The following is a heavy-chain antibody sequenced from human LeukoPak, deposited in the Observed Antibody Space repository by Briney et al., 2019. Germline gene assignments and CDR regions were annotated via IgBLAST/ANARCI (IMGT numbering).Heavy chain of an antibody. CDR3: ARDTAWGIYSSSSLGGTFDY. CDR2: ISSSSSYI. Sequence: RPGGSLRLSCAASGFTFSSYSMNWVRQAPGKGLEWVSSISSSSSYIYYADSVKGRFTISRDNAKNSLYLQMNSLRAEDTAVYYCARDTAWGIYSSSSLGGTFDYWGQGTLVTVSS. CDR1: GFTFSSYS. J-gene: IGHJ4*02. D-gene: IGHD6-6*01. V-gene: IGHV3-21*01.